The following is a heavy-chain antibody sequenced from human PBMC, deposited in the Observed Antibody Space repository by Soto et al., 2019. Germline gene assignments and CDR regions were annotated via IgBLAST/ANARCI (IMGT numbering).Heavy chain of an antibody. CDR1: GFTFSSYG. Sequence: GGCLGLSCAASGFTFSSYGMQWVRQAPGKGLEWVAVISYDGSNKYYADSVKGRFTISSDNSKNTLYLQMNSLIAEDTAVYYCAKDDSADYDIFTGYSYYYCKDFLGQVTTVTVSS. J-gene: IGHJ6*02. CDR3: AKDDSADYDIFTGYSYYYCKDF. V-gene: IGHV3-30*18. D-gene: IGHD3-9*01. CDR2: ISYDGSNK.